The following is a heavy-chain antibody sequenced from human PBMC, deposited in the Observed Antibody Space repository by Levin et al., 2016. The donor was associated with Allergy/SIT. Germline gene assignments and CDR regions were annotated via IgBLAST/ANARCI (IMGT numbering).Heavy chain of an antibody. CDR3: ARSDISIYYYYGMDV. D-gene: IGHD3-9*01. CDR2: INPNSGGT. J-gene: IGHJ6*02. Sequence: ASVKVSCKASGYTFTGYYMHWVRQAPGQGLEWMGWINPNSGGTNYAQKFQGRVTMTRDTSISTAYMELSRLRSDDTAVYYCARSDISIYYYYGMDVWGQGTTVTVSS. V-gene: IGHV1-2*02. CDR1: GYTFTGYY.